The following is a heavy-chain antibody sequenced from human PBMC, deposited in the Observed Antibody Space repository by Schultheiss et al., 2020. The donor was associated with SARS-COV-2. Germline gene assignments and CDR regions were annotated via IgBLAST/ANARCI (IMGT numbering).Heavy chain of an antibody. J-gene: IGHJ4*02. Sequence: GGSLRLSCAASGFTFSSSAMNWVRQAPGKGLELVSAISGSGGSTYYADSVKGRFTISRDNAKNSLYLQMNSLRAEDMALYYCAKRGSGYSAGLTDWGQGTLVTVSS. CDR1: GFTFSSSA. CDR2: ISGSGGST. V-gene: IGHV3-23*01. D-gene: IGHD3-22*01. CDR3: AKRGSGYSAGLTD.